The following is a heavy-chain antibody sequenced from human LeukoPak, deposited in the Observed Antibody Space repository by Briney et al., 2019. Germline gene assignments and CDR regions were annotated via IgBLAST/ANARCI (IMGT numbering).Heavy chain of an antibody. Sequence: AGGSLRLSCAASGFTFSSYAMHWVRQAPGKGLEWVAVISYDGSNKYYADSVKGRFTISRDNSKNTLYLQMNSLRAEDTAVYYCARDKWVYATSTSLLCYWGQGTLVTVSS. V-gene: IGHV3-30*04. CDR2: ISYDGSNK. D-gene: IGHD2-8*01. J-gene: IGHJ4*02. CDR1: GFTFSSYA. CDR3: ARDKWVYATSTSLLCY.